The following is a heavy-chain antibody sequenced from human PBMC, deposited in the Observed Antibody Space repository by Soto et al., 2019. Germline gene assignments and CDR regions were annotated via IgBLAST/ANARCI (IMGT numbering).Heavy chain of an antibody. CDR2: VSSSSDYI. CDR3: ARAKDRYCTNPRCYQKGFDP. Sequence: EVQLVESGGGLVKPGGSLRLSCAASGFTFSSYSMNWVRQAPGKGLEWVSSVSSSSDYIFYADSVKGRFTISRDNAKNSLFLQMNSLRVEDTALYYCARAKDRYCTNPRCYQKGFDPWGQGTLVTVSS. V-gene: IGHV3-21*01. J-gene: IGHJ5*02. CDR1: GFTFSSYS. D-gene: IGHD2-8*01.